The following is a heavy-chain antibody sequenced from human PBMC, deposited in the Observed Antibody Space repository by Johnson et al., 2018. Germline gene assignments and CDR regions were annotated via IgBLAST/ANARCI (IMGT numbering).Heavy chain of an antibody. V-gene: IGHV3-21*01. CDR2: ISSNSAYI. Sequence: VQLVQSGGGLVKPGGSLRLSCAASGFTFSRYTLNWVRQAPGKGLEWVSSISSNSAYIYYADSVKGRFTISRDNAKNPLYLQMNSLRAEDTAVYYWARDWEGMATITRYSQHWGQGTLVTVSS. D-gene: IGHD5-24*01. CDR3: ARDWEGMATITRYSQH. J-gene: IGHJ1*01. CDR1: GFTFSRYT.